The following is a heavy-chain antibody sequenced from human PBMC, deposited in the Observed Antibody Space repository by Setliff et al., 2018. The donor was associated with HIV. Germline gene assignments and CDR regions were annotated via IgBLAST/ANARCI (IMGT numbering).Heavy chain of an antibody. CDR3: ARDQFYDASRSFYPSDYHYYMDV. Sequence: ASVKVSCKASGYAFTSYHISWVRQAPGQGLEWMGWMNPNIGNTGYAQKFQGRVTMTRNTSVNTAYMELSSLRSEDTAVYYCARDQFYDASRSFYPSDYHYYMDVWGKGTTVTVSS. CDR1: GYAFTSYH. J-gene: IGHJ6*03. D-gene: IGHD3-10*01. CDR2: MNPNIGNT. V-gene: IGHV1-8*02.